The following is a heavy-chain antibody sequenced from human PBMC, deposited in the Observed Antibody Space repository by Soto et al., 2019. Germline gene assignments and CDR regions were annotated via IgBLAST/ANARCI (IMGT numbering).Heavy chain of an antibody. CDR1: GGSFSGYY. CDR2: INHSGST. V-gene: IGHV4-34*01. CDR3: ARVRGYCSGGSCRSWFDP. J-gene: IGHJ5*02. Sequence: SETLSLTCAVYGGSFSGYYWSWIRQPPGKGLEWIGEINHSGSTNYNPSLESRVTISVDTSKNQFSLKLSSVTAADTAVYYCARVRGYCSGGSCRSWFDPWGQGTLVTVSS. D-gene: IGHD2-15*01.